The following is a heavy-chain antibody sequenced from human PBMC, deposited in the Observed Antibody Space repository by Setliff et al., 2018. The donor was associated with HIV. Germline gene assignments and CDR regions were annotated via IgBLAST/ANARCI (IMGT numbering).Heavy chain of an antibody. CDR2: ISAYNVNA. CDR1: VHTFASYG. D-gene: IGHD6-6*01. Sequence: ASVKVSCKASVHTFASYGIGWLRQAPGQGLEWLGWISAYNVNAPNAQKSQGRVTMTIDIPTTTAYMEMRSLRFDDTAVYYCATARPGARSDVWGQGTLVTVSS. V-gene: IGHV1-18*01. J-gene: IGHJ4*02. CDR3: ATARPGARSDV.